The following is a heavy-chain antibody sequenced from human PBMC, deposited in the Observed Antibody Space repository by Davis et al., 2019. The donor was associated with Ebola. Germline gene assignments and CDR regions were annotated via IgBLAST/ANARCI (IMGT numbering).Heavy chain of an antibody. V-gene: IGHV3-21*01. CDR1: GFTFSTYS. J-gene: IGHJ4*02. CDR2: ISSDSDYI. D-gene: IGHD2-8*01. CDR3: AKLCEMVYASSYFDY. Sequence: GGSLRLSCAASGFTFSTYSMSWVRQAPGKGLEWVSSISSDSDYIYYADSAKGRFTISRDNAKNSLYLQMNSLRAEDTAVYYCAKLCEMVYASSYFDYWGQGTLVTVSS.